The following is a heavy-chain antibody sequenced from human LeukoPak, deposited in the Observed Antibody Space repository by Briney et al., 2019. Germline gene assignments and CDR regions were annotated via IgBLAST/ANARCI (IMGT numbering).Heavy chain of an antibody. Sequence: QAVGSLRLSCAASGFTFSSYAMHWVRQAPGKGLEWVAVISYDGSNKYYADSVKGRFTISRDNSKNTLYLQMNSLRAEDTAVYYCARAPGYYGDPFDYWGQGTLVTVSS. CDR2: ISYDGSNK. CDR1: GFTFSSYA. V-gene: IGHV3-30-3*01. CDR3: ARAPGYYGDPFDY. J-gene: IGHJ4*02. D-gene: IGHD4-17*01.